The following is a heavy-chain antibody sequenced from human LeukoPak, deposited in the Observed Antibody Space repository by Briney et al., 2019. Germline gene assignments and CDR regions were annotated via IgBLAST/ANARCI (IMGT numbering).Heavy chain of an antibody. D-gene: IGHD4-17*01. Sequence: SGESLTISCMGSGYSFLSYCIIWVRQMPGKGLEWMGRIDPSDSYTTYSPSFQGHVTFSADKSITTAYLQWSSLKASDTAMYYCAREGDDSGEIDYWGQGTLVTVST. V-gene: IGHV5-10-1*01. CDR3: AREGDDSGEIDY. J-gene: IGHJ4*02. CDR1: GYSFLSYC. CDR2: IDPSDSYT.